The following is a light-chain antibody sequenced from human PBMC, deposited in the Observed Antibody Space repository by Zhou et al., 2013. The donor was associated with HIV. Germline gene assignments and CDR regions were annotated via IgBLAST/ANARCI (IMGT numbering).Light chain of an antibody. CDR1: QSITDIF. V-gene: IGKV3-11*01. Sequence: EIVLTQSPGTLSLSPGERATLSCWASQSITDIFFAWYQQRPGQAPRLLIYGTSYRAAGIPDRFSGSGSGTDFTLTITSLEAEDFAIYYCQQRDHWPAGFTFGGGTKVEIK. CDR2: GTS. CDR3: QQRDHWPAGFT. J-gene: IGKJ4*01.